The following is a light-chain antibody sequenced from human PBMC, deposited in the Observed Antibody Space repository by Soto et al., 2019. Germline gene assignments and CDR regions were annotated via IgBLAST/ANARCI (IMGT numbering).Light chain of an antibody. Sequence: QSVLTQPASVSGSPGQSITISCTGTSSDVGGFKYVSWYQQHPGKAPKLMIYEVSNRPSGVSNRFSGSKSGNTASLTISGLQDEDEADYYCGSYTTRSTPYVFGTGTKVTVL. CDR3: GSYTTRSTPYV. CDR1: SSDVGGFKY. J-gene: IGLJ1*01. CDR2: EVS. V-gene: IGLV2-14*01.